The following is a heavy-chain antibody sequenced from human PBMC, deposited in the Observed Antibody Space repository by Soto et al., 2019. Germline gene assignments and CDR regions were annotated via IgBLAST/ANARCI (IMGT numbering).Heavy chain of an antibody. CDR3: ATLGLAVAGPVGVWFDP. CDR1: GYTLTELS. J-gene: IGHJ5*02. Sequence: GASVKVSCKVSGYTLTELSMHWVRQAPGKGLEWMGGFDPEDGETIYAQKFQGRVTMTEDTSTDTAYMELSSLRSEDTAVYYCATLGLAVAGPVGVWFDPWGQGTLVTVSS. V-gene: IGHV1-24*01. D-gene: IGHD6-19*01. CDR2: FDPEDGET.